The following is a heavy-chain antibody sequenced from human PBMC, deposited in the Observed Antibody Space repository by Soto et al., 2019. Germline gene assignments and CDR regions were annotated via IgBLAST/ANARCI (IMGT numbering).Heavy chain of an antibody. D-gene: IGHD3-10*01. V-gene: IGHV1-8*01. CDR2: MNPNNGNT. CDR3: ARSPRNYYALGSYSYFRH. Sequence: RASVKVSCKASGYTFTSYDISWVRQATGQGLEWMGWMNPNNGNTDYAPKFQGRVTMTMNTSIGTAYMELSSLRSEDTAVYYCARSPRNYYALGSYSYFRHWGQGTLVTV. J-gene: IGHJ1*01. CDR1: GYTFTSYD.